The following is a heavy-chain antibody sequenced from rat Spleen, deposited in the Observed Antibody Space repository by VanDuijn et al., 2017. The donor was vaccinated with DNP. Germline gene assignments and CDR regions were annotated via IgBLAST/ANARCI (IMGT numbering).Heavy chain of an antibody. CDR2: ISYDGGNT. CDR1: GFPFSHYY. V-gene: IGHV5-25*01. D-gene: IGHD1-2*01. CDR3: ASWALIAPISAANY. Sequence: EVQLVESGGGLVQPGRSLKLSCAASGFPFSHYYMAWVRQAPTMGLEWVASISYDGGNTYYPDSVKGRFTISGDKAEKTVHRQMNRLRSDDTATDDCASWALIAPISAANYGGQGVMVTVSS. J-gene: IGHJ2*01.